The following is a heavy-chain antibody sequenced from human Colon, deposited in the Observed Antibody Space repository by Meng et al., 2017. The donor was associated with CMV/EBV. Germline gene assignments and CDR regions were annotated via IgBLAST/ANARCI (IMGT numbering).Heavy chain of an antibody. V-gene: IGHV3-74*01. CDR2: INSDGSSI. D-gene: IGHD3-16*01. Sequence: GGSLRLSCAASGFNFRTSWIHWVRQAPGKGRVWVSRINSDGSSISYADFVKGRFTISRDNARNTVLLQLNSVTADDTALYYCARDDFTTSSYDLWGQGTLVTVSS. J-gene: IGHJ4*02. CDR1: GFNFRTSW. CDR3: ARDDFTTSSYDL.